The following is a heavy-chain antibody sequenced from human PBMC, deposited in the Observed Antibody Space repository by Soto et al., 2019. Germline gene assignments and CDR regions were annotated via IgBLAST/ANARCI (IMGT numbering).Heavy chain of an antibody. CDR2: IIPILGIA. Sequence: QVQLVQSGAEVKKPGSSVKVSCKASGGTFSSYTISWVRQAPGQGLEWMGRIIPILGIANYAQKVQGRVTITADKSTSTACMERSSLRSEDTAVYYCAREGLQLTPLHYDGMDVWGRGTTVTVSS. V-gene: IGHV1-69*08. CDR3: AREGLQLTPLHYDGMDV. CDR1: GGTFSSYT. D-gene: IGHD6-6*01. J-gene: IGHJ6*02.